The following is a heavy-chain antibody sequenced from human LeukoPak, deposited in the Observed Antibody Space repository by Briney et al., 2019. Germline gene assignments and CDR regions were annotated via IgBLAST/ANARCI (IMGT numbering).Heavy chain of an antibody. CDR2: IVVGSGNT. D-gene: IGHD3-10*01. CDR1: GFTFTSSA. V-gene: IGHV1-58*02. J-gene: IGHJ4*02. Sequence: GASVKVSCKASGFTFTSSAMQWVRQARGQRLEWIGWIVVGSGNTNYAQKFQERVTITRDMSTSTAYMELSSLRSEDTAVYYCAAAGYYGSGSLDYWGQGTLVTVSS. CDR3: AAAGYYGSGSLDY.